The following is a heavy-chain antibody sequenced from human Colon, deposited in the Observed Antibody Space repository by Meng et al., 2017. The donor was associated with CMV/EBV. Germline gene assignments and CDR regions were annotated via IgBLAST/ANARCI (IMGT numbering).Heavy chain of an antibody. J-gene: IGHJ6*02. Sequence: GESLKISCAASGFIFGSYVMHWVRQTPGKGLEWVSFIRYDGATTSYADSVKGRFTISRDNSKNTLSLQMTSLRPEDTAVYYCTKAWGPDSVTGTTGDYYQYYPMDVWGQGTTVTVSS. V-gene: IGHV3-30*02. CDR3: TKAWGPDSVTGTTGDYYQYYPMDV. CDR2: IRYDGATT. D-gene: IGHD1-1*01. CDR1: GFIFGSYV.